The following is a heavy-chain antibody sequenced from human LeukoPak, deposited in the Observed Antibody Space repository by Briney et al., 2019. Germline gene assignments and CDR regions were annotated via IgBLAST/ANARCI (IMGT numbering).Heavy chain of an antibody. V-gene: IGHV4-59*08. CDR3: ARRSDLWSGFRSDYYYMDV. J-gene: IGHJ6*03. D-gene: IGHD3-3*01. CDR2: IHYGGNT. Sequence: LSETLSLTCPVSGASINKYYWSWIRQPPGKGLEWIGYIHYGGNTNYSPSLKSRLTISVDRSNNQFSLSLTSVTAADTAVYYCARRSDLWSGFRSDYYYMDVWGNGTTVIVSS. CDR1: GASINKYY.